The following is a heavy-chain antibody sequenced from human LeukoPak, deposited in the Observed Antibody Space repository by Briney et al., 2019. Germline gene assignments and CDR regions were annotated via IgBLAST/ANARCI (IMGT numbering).Heavy chain of an antibody. CDR1: GFTFSSYS. D-gene: IGHD5-18*01. CDR3: ARESGYSYDQAFDY. CDR2: ISSSSSYI. V-gene: IGHV3-21*01. Sequence: GGSLRLSCAASGFTFSSYSMNWVRQAPGKGLEWVSSISSSSSYIYYADSVKGRFTISRDNAKDSLYLQMNSLRAEDTAVYYCARESGYSYDQAFDYWGQGTLVTVSS. J-gene: IGHJ4*02.